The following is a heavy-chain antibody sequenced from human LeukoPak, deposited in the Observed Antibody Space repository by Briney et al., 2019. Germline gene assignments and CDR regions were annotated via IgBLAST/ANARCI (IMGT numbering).Heavy chain of an antibody. V-gene: IGHV1-2*02. D-gene: IGHD6-19*01. CDR1: GYTFTGYY. CDR3: ARGVDQWPGKPFDY. Sequence: ASVKVSCKAPGYTFTGYYMHWVRQAPGQGLEWMGWINPNSGGTNYARKFQGRVTMTRDTSISTAYMELSRLRSDDTAVYYCARGVDQWPGKPFDYWGQGTLVTVSS. J-gene: IGHJ4*02. CDR2: INPNSGGT.